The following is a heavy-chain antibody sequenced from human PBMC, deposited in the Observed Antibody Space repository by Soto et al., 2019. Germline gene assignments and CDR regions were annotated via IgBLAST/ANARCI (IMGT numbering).Heavy chain of an antibody. CDR2: IGTTGDT. J-gene: IGHJ6*02. CDR1: GFTFSRYD. D-gene: IGHD3-10*01. V-gene: IGHV3-13*01. Sequence: EVQLVESGGGLVQPGGSLRLSCAASGFTFSRYDMHWVRQATGKGLEWVSGIGTTGDTHYSDSVKGRFSISRENVNNSLYLQINSLRAGDTAVYYCARGEYYYDSGRWYYYGVDVWGQGTTVTVSS. CDR3: ARGEYYYDSGRWYYYGVDV.